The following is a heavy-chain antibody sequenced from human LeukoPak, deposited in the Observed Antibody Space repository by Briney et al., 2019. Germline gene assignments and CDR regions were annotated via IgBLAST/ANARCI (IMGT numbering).Heavy chain of an antibody. CDR1: GYTFTSYG. CDR3: AREGFVLVPGSQDYYYYYMDV. CDR2: ISAYNGNT. D-gene: IGHD2-2*01. Sequence: GASVKVSCKASGYTFTSYGISWVRQAPGQGLEWMGWISAYNGNTNYAQKLQGRVTMTTDTSTSTAYMELRSLRSDDTAVYYCAREGFVLVPGSQDYYYYYMDVWGRGTPVTVSS. J-gene: IGHJ6*03. V-gene: IGHV1-18*01.